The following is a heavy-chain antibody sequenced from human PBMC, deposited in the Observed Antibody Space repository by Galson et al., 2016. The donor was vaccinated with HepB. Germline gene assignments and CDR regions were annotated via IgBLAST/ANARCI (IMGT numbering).Heavy chain of an antibody. Sequence: TLSLTCGVSGGSISRGGYSWGWIRQPPGKGLEWIGYIYHSGTTKYNPSLKSRVTISVDRSKNEFSLNLTSLTAADTATYYCARVTVVVTAPDVFDIWGQGTMVTVSS. CDR2: IYHSGTT. V-gene: IGHV4-30-2*01. CDR1: GGSISRGGYS. CDR3: ARVTVVVTAPDVFDI. D-gene: IGHD2-21*02. J-gene: IGHJ3*02.